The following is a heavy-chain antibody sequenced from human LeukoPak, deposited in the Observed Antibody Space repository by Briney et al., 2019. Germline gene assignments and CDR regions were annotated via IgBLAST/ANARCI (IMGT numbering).Heavy chain of an antibody. CDR3: ARHGPYSGSYYYFDY. V-gene: IGHV5-51*01. J-gene: IGHJ4*02. CDR1: GYSFTSYW. D-gene: IGHD1-26*01. Sequence: GESLKISCKGSGYSFTSYWIGWVRQMPGKGLEWMGIIYPGDSDTRYSPSFQGQVTISADKSISTAYLQWSSLRASDTAMYYCARHGPYSGSYYYFDYWGQGTLVTVSS. CDR2: IYPGDSDT.